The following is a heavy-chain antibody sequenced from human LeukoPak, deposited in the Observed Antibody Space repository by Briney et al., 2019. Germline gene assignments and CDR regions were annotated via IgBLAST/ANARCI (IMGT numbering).Heavy chain of an antibody. Sequence: PSETLSLTCAVYGGSFSGYYWSWIRQTPGKGLEWIGEINHSGSTNYNPSLKSRVTISVDTSKNQFSLNLRSVTAADTAVYYCARGAVLMVYAIFDYWGRGTLVTVSS. V-gene: IGHV4-34*01. D-gene: IGHD2-8*01. CDR2: INHSGST. CDR3: ARGAVLMVYAIFDY. CDR1: GGSFSGYY. J-gene: IGHJ4*02.